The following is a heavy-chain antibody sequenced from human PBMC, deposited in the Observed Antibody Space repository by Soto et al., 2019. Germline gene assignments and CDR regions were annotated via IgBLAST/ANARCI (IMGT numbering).Heavy chain of an antibody. J-gene: IGHJ4*02. D-gene: IGHD6-6*01. CDR2: IYYSGST. Sequence: PSETLSLTCTVSGGSISSGGYYWSWIRQHPGKGLEWIGYIYYSGSTYYNPSLKSRVTISVDTSKNQFSLKLSSVTAADTAVYYCARSIGKKYSSHQGFDYWGQGTLVTVS. CDR3: ARSIGKKYSSHQGFDY. CDR1: GGSISSGGYY. V-gene: IGHV4-31*03.